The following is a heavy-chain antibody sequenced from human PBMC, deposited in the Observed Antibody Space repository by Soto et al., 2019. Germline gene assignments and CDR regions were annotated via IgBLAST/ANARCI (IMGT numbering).Heavy chain of an antibody. J-gene: IGHJ4*02. CDR1: GFTFSSYS. Sequence: GGSLRLSCAASGFTFSSYSMNWVRQAPGKGLEWVSYISSSSSTIYYADSVKGRFTISRDNAKNSLYLQMNSLRDEDTAVYYCARDAEPYDSSGYYYGEPGPFDYWGQGTLVTVSS. CDR3: ARDAEPYDSSGYYYGEPGPFDY. D-gene: IGHD3-22*01. CDR2: ISSSSSTI. V-gene: IGHV3-48*02.